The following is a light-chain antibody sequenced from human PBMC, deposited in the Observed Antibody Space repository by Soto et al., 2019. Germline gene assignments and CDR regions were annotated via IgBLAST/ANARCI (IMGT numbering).Light chain of an antibody. CDR1: ESVHRN. Sequence: EMVMTQSPATLSVSPGERVTLSCRASESVHRNLAWYQQKPGQGPSLLIYYASTRATGVPDRFTGSGPGTEFTHTISSLQSEDFGVYHCQHSSNWPPTFGPGTKVEIK. J-gene: IGKJ3*01. CDR3: QHSSNWPPT. CDR2: YAS. V-gene: IGKV3-15*01.